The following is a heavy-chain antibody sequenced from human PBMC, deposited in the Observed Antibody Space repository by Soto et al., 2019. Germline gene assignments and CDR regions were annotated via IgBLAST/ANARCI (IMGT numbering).Heavy chain of an antibody. J-gene: IGHJ4*02. CDR1: GLTFSDCY. V-gene: IGHV3-7*04. D-gene: IGHD3-22*01. Sequence: GGSLRLSCAASGLTFSDCYMNWIRQAPGKGLEWVANIKQDGSEKYYVDSVKGRVTISRDNAKNSLYLQMNSLRAEDTAVYYCARADYYDSSGYYCGNWGQGTLVTVSS. CDR2: IKQDGSEK. CDR3: ARADYYDSSGYYCGN.